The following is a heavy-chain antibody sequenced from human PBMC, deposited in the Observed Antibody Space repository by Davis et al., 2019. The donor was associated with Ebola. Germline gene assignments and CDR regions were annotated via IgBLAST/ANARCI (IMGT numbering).Heavy chain of an antibody. D-gene: IGHD2-2*01. J-gene: IGHJ6*03. CDR3: AKGANIVVVPAAMHYMDV. Sequence: PSGSLTLSCAASGFTVSSSYMSWVRQAPGTGLEWISLISIGGATYYAVSVKCRFTISRDNSKNTLYLQMNSLRAEDTAVYECAKGANIVVVPAAMHYMDVWGKGTTVTVSS. V-gene: IGHV3-53*01. CDR1: GFTVSSSY. CDR2: ISIGGAT.